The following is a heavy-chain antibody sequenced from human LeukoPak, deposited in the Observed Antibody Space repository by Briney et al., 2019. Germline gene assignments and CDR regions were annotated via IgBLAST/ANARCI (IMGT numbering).Heavy chain of an antibody. J-gene: IGHJ4*02. Sequence: GGSLRLSCAASGFTFSRYWMSWVRQAPGKGLEWVANIKQDGSEKNYVDSVKGRFTISRDNSKNTLYLQMNSLRAEDTAVYYCAKDGYPYDDTAMRYWGQGTLVTVSS. V-gene: IGHV3-7*03. CDR1: GFTFSRYW. CDR3: AKDGYPYDDTAMRY. CDR2: IKQDGSEK. D-gene: IGHD5-18*01.